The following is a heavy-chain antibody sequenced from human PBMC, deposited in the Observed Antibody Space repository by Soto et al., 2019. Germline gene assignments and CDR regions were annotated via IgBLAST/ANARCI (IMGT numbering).Heavy chain of an antibody. J-gene: IGHJ4*02. CDR2: FDPEDGET. Sequence: ASVKVSCKVSGYTLTELSMHWVRQAPGKGLEWMGGFDPEDGETIYAQKFQGRVTMTEDTSTDTAYMELSSLRSEDTAVYYCATNQGRTAAAGTTFDYWGQGTLVTVSS. D-gene: IGHD6-13*01. CDR3: ATNQGRTAAAGTTFDY. CDR1: GYTLTELS. V-gene: IGHV1-24*01.